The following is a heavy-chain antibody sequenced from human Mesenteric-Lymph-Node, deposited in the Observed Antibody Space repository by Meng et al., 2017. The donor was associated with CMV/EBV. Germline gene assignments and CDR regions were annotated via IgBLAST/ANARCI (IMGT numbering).Heavy chain of an antibody. J-gene: IGHJ4*02. CDR1: GGSFSDYY. CDR2: ISSSSSYI. V-gene: IGHV3-21*01. D-gene: IGHD4-17*01. Sequence: ETLSLTCAVRGGSFSDYYWNWIRQPPGKGLEWVSSISSSSSYIYYADSVKGRFTISRDNAKNSLYLQMNSLRAEDTAVYYCARAPNGPTGYWGQGTLVTVSS. CDR3: ARAPNGPTGY.